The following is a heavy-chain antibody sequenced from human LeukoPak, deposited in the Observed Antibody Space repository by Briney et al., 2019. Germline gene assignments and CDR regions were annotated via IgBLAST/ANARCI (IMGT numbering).Heavy chain of an antibody. CDR3: ARDPPEDAFDI. V-gene: IGHV3-33*01. D-gene: IGHD1-14*01. J-gene: IGHJ3*02. Sequence: PGGSLRLSCAASGFTFSSYGMLWVRQAPGKGLEGVAVIWYDGSNKYYADSVKGRFTISRDNSKNTLYLQMNSLRAEDTAVYYCARDPPEDAFDIWGQGTMVTVSS. CDR1: GFTFSSYG. CDR2: IWYDGSNK.